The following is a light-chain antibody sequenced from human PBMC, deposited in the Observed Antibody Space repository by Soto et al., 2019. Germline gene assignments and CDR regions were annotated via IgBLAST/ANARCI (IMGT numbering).Light chain of an antibody. Sequence: EITLTQSPCTLSLSPGERATLSCRASQTLSNSFIAWYQHKPGQAPRLLVYDTSTRDTGIPARYSGSGSGTDFTLTISRLEPEDFAVFFCQQYGTSEIIFGQGTRLEI. CDR1: QTLSNSF. V-gene: IGKV3-20*01. CDR3: QQYGTSEII. CDR2: DTS. J-gene: IGKJ5*01.